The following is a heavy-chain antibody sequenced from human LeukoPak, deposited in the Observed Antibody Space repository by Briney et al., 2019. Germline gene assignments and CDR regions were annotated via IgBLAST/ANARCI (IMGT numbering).Heavy chain of an antibody. CDR3: ARDPDYYDDSGYT. V-gene: IGHV4-39*07. D-gene: IGHD3-22*01. CDR2: MYYNGGT. CDR1: GGSVSSDRFY. J-gene: IGHJ5*02. Sequence: SETLSLTCTVSGGSVSSDRFYWGWIRQPPGKGLDWIGGMYYNGGTYYNPSLKSRVTISADTYKNQVSLKLSSVTAADTAVYYCARDPDYYDDSGYTWGQGTLVTVSS.